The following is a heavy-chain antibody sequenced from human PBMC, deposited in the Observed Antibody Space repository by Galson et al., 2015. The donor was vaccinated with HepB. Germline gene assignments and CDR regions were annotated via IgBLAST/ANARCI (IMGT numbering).Heavy chain of an antibody. V-gene: IGHV3-53*01. J-gene: IGHJ3*02. CDR2: LYSGGSK. CDR1: GFTVSSNY. CDR3: ARDPKWTYSGTYIGAFDI. Sequence: SLRLSCAASGFTVSSNYMSWVRQAPGKGLEWVSILYSGGSKYYADSVRGRFTISRDNTKNILYLQMNSLRAEDTAVYYCARDPKWTYSGTYIGAFDIWGQGTMVTVSS. D-gene: IGHD1-26*01.